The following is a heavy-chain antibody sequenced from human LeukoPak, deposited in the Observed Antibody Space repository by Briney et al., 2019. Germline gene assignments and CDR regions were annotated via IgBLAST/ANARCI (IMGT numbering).Heavy chain of an antibody. CDR2: INSDGSST. CDR3: ARAPSDVDIFLPGY. CDR1: GFTFSSYW. V-gene: IGHV3-74*01. D-gene: IGHD3-9*01. J-gene: IGHJ4*02. Sequence: GGSLRLSRAASGFTFSSYWMHWVRQAPGKGLVWVSRINSDGSSTSYADSVKGRFTISRDNANNTLYLQINSLRAEDTAVYYCARAPSDVDIFLPGYWGMRILVTASS.